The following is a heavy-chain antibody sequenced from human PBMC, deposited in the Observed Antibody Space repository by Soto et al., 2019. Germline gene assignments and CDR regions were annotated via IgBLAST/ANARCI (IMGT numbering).Heavy chain of an antibody. Sequence: QVQLVESGGGVVQPGMSLRLSCAASGFTFRSYAMHWVRQAPGKGLEWVALISYDGSRKNYADSVKGRFTISRDDSKNTLFLQMTSLRAEDTAVYYCARVRIWGYYFPLDHWGQGSLVTVSS. CDR2: ISYDGSRK. V-gene: IGHV3-30-3*01. CDR3: ARVRIWGYYFPLDH. J-gene: IGHJ5*02. CDR1: GFTFRSYA. D-gene: IGHD3-22*01.